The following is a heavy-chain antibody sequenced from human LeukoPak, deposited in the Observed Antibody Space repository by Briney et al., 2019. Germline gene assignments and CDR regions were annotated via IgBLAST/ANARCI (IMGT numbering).Heavy chain of an antibody. CDR1: GYTFTSYG. CDR2: ISAYNGNT. Sequence: GASVKVSCKASGYTFTSYGISWVRQAPGQGLEWMGWISAYNGNTNYAQKLQGRVTMTTDTSTSTAYMEPRSLRSDDTAVYYCARVPSPSVVPAASTGRFDPWGQGTLVTVSS. CDR3: ARVPSPSVVPAASTGRFDP. V-gene: IGHV1-18*01. J-gene: IGHJ5*02. D-gene: IGHD2-2*01.